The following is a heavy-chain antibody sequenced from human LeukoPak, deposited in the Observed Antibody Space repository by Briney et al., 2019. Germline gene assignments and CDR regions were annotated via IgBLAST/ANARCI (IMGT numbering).Heavy chain of an antibody. J-gene: IGHJ2*01. Sequence: SETLSLTCTVSGCTISSYYWSWIRQPPGKGLDWIGYIYYSGSTNYNPSLKRRVTISVDTSKHQFSLKMSSVTAADTAVYYCARGGTAMVPYWYFDLWGRGTLVTVSS. CDR2: IYYSGST. CDR3: ARGGTAMVPYWYFDL. V-gene: IGHV4-59*01. D-gene: IGHD5-18*01. CDR1: GCTISSYY.